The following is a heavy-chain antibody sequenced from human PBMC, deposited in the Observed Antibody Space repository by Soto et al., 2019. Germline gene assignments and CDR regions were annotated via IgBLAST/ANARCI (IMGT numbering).Heavy chain of an antibody. CDR3: AKSPRGEMATD. J-gene: IGHJ4*02. CDR2: INTDNGMT. Sequence: QVQLVQSGGEVKKPGASVTVSCKASGYTFINYHITWVRQAPGQGREWMAWINTDNGMTAYAQKFQGRVTMTRDTSTSTAYMELRTLGSDDTAGYFCAKSPRGEMATDWGQGTLVTVSS. V-gene: IGHV1-18*01. D-gene: IGHD5-12*01. CDR1: GYTFINYH.